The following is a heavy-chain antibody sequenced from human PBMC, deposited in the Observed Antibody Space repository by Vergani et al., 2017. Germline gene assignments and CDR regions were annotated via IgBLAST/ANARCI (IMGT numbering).Heavy chain of an antibody. V-gene: IGHV3-23*01. J-gene: IGHJ4*02. D-gene: IGHD3-16*01. CDR2: ISGSGGST. Sequence: EVQLLESGGGLVQPGGSLRLSCAASGFTFSSYAMSWVRQAPGKGLEWVSAISGSGGSTYYADSVKGRFTISRDNSKNTLYLQMNSLRAEDTAVYYCARDHAPQWGTYYFDYWGQGTLVTVSS. CDR3: ARDHAPQWGTYYFDY. CDR1: GFTFSSYA.